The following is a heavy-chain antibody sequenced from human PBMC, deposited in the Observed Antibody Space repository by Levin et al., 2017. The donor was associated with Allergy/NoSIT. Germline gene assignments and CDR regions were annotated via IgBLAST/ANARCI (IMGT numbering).Heavy chain of an antibody. Sequence: PSQTLSLTCTVSGDSISRFYWSWIRQPPGRGLEWIGNGFYSGTTNYNPSLKSRVTILVDTSKNQFSLKLSSVTAADTAVYYCARATRSSLIYYFDYWGPGTLVTVSS. V-gene: IGHV4-59*01. CDR1: GDSISRFY. J-gene: IGHJ4*02. D-gene: IGHD6-13*01. CDR2: GFYSGTT. CDR3: ARATRSSLIYYFDY.